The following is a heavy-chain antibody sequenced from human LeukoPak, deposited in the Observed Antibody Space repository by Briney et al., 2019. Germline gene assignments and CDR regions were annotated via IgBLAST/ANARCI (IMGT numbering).Heavy chain of an antibody. Sequence: PGGSLRLSCAGSGVTFSRYSMNWFRQAPGKGLERVSSISSSSSYIFYADSVKGRFTISRDNAKNSLYLQMNSLRAEDTAVYYCARDAQGLVPEGYYYYMDVWGKGTTVTVSS. J-gene: IGHJ6*03. CDR3: ARDAQGLVPEGYYYYMDV. D-gene: IGHD6-19*01. CDR2: ISSSSSYI. V-gene: IGHV3-21*01. CDR1: GVTFSRYS.